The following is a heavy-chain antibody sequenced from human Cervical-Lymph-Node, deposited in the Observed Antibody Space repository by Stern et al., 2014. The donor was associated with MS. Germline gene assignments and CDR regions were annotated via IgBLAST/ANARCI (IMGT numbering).Heavy chain of an antibody. Sequence: VQLVESGTEVKKPGASLIVSCKAAGYPFTKYGLSWVRQAPGQGLEWLGWISAASGSTKYTQNLRDRLTLTRDTSTGTAYMELRTLRPEDTAVYYCARDKMHAFDSWGQGTPVSVSS. D-gene: IGHD2-8*01. J-gene: IGHJ4*02. CDR2: ISAASGST. CDR1: GYPFTKYG. CDR3: ARDKMHAFDS. V-gene: IGHV1-18*01.